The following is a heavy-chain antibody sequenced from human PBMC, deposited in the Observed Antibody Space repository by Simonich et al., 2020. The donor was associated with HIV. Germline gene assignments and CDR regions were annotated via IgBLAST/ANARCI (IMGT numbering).Heavy chain of an antibody. CDR3: ASRGYGGYGLFAY. CDR2: FIHSDSN. CDR1: GGSFSDSY. Sequence: QGQLQQWGAGLLKPSETLSLTCAVYGGSFSDSYWSWIRQHPGKGLEWIGEFIHSDSNHYNPSPKSRVTISVATSKNQFSLQLSSVTAADTAVYYCASRGYGGYGLFAYWGQGTLVTVSS. V-gene: IGHV4-34*12. D-gene: IGHD5-12*01. J-gene: IGHJ4*02.